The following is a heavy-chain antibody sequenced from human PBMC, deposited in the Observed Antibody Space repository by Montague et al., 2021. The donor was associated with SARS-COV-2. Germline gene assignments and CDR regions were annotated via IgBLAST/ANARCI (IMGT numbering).Heavy chain of an antibody. D-gene: IGHD5-12*01. CDR3: AGLRGFTGYDCMDV. Sequence: SLRLSCAASGDYFSEYYMSWIRQVPGKGLEWVSYISKGGTVIKYADSVKGRFTVSRDNDGSSLYLEMNGLRVEDSAVYFCAGLRGFTGYDCMDVWGQGTTVSVSS. V-gene: IGHV3-11*01. J-gene: IGHJ6*02. CDR2: ISKGGTVI. CDR1: GDYFSEYY.